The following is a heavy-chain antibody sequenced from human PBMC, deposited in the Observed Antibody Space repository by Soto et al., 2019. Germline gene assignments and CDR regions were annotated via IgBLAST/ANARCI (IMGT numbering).Heavy chain of an antibody. CDR2: IIPIFGTA. D-gene: IGHD6-13*01. CDR3: ARASRESPVSGWYEGWFDP. V-gene: IGHV1-69*01. Sequence: QVQLVQSGAEVKKPGSSVKVSCKASGGTFSSYAISWVRQAPGQGLEWMGGIIPIFGTANYAQKFQGRVTITADESTSPAYMELSSLRSEDTAVYYCARASRESPVSGWYEGWFDPWGQGTLVTVSS. CDR1: GGTFSSYA. J-gene: IGHJ5*02.